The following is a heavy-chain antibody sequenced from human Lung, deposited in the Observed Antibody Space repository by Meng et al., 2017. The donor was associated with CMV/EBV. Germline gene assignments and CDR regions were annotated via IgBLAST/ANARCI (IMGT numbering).Heavy chain of an antibody. CDR1: GFRFDDFA. D-gene: IGHD3-22*01. V-gene: IGHV3-9*01. Sequence: SCVASGFRFDDFAMHWVRQVPGKGLEWVAGISWNSDNTGYAESVKGRFIISRDNARNSLYLRMNSLRPEDTALYYCVKDDDYHDSSGYFEYWGQGXLVTVSS. CDR3: VKDDDYHDSSGYFEY. J-gene: IGHJ4*03. CDR2: ISWNSDNT.